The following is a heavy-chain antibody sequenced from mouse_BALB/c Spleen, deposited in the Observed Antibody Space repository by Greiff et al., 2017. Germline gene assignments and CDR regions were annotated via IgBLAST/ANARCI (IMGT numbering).Heavy chain of an antibody. V-gene: IGHV5-17*02. J-gene: IGHJ4*01. CDR1: GFTFSSFG. CDR3: ARTPGNYIDYAMDY. CDR2: ISSGSSTI. D-gene: IGHD2-1*01. Sequence: EVQVVESGGGLVQPGGSRKLSCAASGFTFSSFGMHWVRQAPEKGLEWVAYISSGSSTIYYADTVKGRFTISRDNPKNTLFLQMTSLRSEDTAMYYCARTPGNYIDYAMDYWGQGTSVTVSS.